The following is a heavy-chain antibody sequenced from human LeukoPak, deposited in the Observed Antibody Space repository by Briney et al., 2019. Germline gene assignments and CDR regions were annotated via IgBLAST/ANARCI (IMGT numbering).Heavy chain of an antibody. CDR2: IGTAGDT. D-gene: IGHD1-26*01. Sequence: PGGPLRLSCAASGFTFSSYDMHWVRKATGKGLEWVSAIGTAGDTYYPGSVKGRFTISRENAKNSLYLQMNSLRAGDTAVYYCARETREGYFDYWGQGTLVTVSS. CDR3: ARETREGYFDY. V-gene: IGHV3-13*01. J-gene: IGHJ4*02. CDR1: GFTFSSYD.